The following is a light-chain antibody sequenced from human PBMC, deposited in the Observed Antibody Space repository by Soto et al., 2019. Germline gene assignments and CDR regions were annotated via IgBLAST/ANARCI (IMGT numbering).Light chain of an antibody. J-gene: IGKJ2*01. CDR3: QQDNNWPPMST. CDR2: GTS. CDR1: QNVGRN. V-gene: IGKV3-15*01. Sequence: EIVMTQSPDTLSVSPGERATLSCRASQNVGRNVAWYQQRPGQAPRLLIHGTSTRAADIPARFSGSVSGTEFTTTIHSPPPEDFVIYYCQQDNNWPPMSTFGQGTKLEMK.